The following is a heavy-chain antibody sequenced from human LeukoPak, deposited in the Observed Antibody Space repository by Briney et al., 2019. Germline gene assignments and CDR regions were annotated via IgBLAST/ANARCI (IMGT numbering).Heavy chain of an antibody. CDR1: GFTLSSYS. V-gene: IGHV3-21*01. CDR2: ISSSSSYI. CDR3: AREPTSMGSDY. Sequence: GGSLRLSCSASGFTLSSYSMNWVRQAPGEGLEWVSSISSSSSYIYYADSVKGRFTISRDNAKNSLYLQMNSLRADDAAVYYCAREPTSMGSDYWGQGTLVTVSS. D-gene: IGHD5-18*01. J-gene: IGHJ4*02.